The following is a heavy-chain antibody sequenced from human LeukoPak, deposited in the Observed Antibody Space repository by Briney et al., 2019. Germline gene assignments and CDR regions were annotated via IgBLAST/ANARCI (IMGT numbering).Heavy chain of an antibody. V-gene: IGHV3-33*06. CDR2: IWYDGSYT. CDR1: GFTFSSYG. D-gene: IGHD1-26*01. J-gene: IGHJ4*02. CDR3: AKPTRGDGSFLTDY. Sequence: PGRSLRLSCAASGFTFSSYGMHWVRQAPGKGLEWVAVIWYDGSYTYYADSVKGRFTISRDNSRNTLYLQMNSLRAEDTAVYYCAKPTRGDGSFLTDYWGQGTLVTVSS.